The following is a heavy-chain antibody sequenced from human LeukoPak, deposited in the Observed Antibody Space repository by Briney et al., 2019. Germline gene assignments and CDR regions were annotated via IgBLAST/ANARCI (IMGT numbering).Heavy chain of an antibody. CDR1: GGSIINYY. J-gene: IGHJ4*02. CDR3: ARDELLDY. V-gene: IGHV4-34*01. Sequence: SETLSLTCTVSGGSIINYYWGWIRQTPGKGLEWIGEINHSGSTNYNPSLKSRVTISVDTSKNQFSLKLSSVTAADTAVYYCARDELLDYWGQGTLVTVSS. CDR2: INHSGST. D-gene: IGHD3-10*01.